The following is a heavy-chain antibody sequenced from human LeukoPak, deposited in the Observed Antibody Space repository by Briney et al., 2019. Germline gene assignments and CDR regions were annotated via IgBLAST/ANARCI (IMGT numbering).Heavy chain of an antibody. CDR1: GGSISSYY. CDR2: IYTSGST. J-gene: IGHJ5*02. Sequence: SETLSLTCTVSGGSISSYYWSWIRQPAGKGLEWIGRIYTSGSTNYNPSLKSRVTISVDKSKNQFSLKLSSVTAADTAVYYCARDGALGFGYCSGGSCYSERSARWFDPWGQGTLVTVSS. D-gene: IGHD2-15*01. V-gene: IGHV4-4*07. CDR3: ARDGALGFGYCSGGSCYSERSARWFDP.